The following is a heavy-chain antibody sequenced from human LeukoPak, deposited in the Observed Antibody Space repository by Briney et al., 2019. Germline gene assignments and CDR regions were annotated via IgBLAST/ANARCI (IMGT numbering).Heavy chain of an antibody. D-gene: IGHD5-24*01. V-gene: IGHV3-7*04. CDR2: IKQDGSKK. CDR1: GFPFSSYW. CDR3: TRVGYIDEGIDY. J-gene: IGHJ4*02. Sequence: GGSLRLSCVASGFPFSSYWKTWVRQAPGKGLEWVANIKQDGSKKSYVDSVKGRFTISRDNAKNSLYLQMNSLRAEDTAIYYCTRVGYIDEGIDYWGQGTLVTVSS.